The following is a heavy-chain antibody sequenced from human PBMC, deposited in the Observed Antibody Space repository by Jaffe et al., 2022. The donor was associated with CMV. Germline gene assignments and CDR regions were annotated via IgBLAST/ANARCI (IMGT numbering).Heavy chain of an antibody. CDR2: IYSGGST. J-gene: IGHJ6*03. Sequence: EVQLVESGGGLVQPGGSLRLSCAASGFTVSSNYMSWVRQAPGKGLEWVSVIYSGGSTYYADSVKGRFTISRDNSKNTLYLQMNSLRAEDTAVYYCASDSSGYYDRYYMDVWGKGTTVTVSS. D-gene: IGHD3-22*01. CDR3: ASDSSGYYDRYYMDV. CDR1: GFTVSSNY. V-gene: IGHV3-66*01.